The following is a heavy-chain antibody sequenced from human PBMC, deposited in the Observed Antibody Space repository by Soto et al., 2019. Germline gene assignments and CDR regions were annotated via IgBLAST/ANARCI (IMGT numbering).Heavy chain of an antibody. CDR1: GYTFNTYY. CDR3: ARGGHIAVVTASFDN. J-gene: IGHJ4*02. CDR2: IHPSGGGT. V-gene: IGHV1-46*02. D-gene: IGHD2-21*02. Sequence: QVQLVQSGAEVRKPGASVKVSCKPSGYTFNTYYLHWLRQAPGQALEWMGVIHPSGGGTTYAQKVRGSVTVTRDTSTTTVFMELSSLRSDDTAVYYCARGGHIAVVTASFDNWGQGTLVTVSS.